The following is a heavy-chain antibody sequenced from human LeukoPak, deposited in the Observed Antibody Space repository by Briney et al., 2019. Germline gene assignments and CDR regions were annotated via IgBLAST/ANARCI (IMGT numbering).Heavy chain of an antibody. CDR1: GFTFSNYW. Sequence: GGSLRLSCAAAGFTFSNYWMTWVRQAPGKGLEWVANIKQDGSEKYSVDSVKGRFTISRDNAKNSLYLQMNSLRAEDTAVYLCARRASGTYPYYYYYYMDVWGKGTTVTVSS. CDR2: IKQDGSEK. CDR3: ARRASGTYPYYYYYYMDV. V-gene: IGHV3-7*01. J-gene: IGHJ6*03. D-gene: IGHD1-26*01.